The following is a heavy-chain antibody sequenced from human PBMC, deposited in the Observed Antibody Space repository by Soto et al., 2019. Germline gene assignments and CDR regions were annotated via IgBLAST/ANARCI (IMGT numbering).Heavy chain of an antibody. CDR2: IYPGDSET. Sequence: GESLKISCSGSGYIFNVYWIGWVRQLPGKGLEWMGVIYPGDSETIYSPSFRGQVIISADKSIRTAYLQWTSLKASDTGMYYCARREGTGWGYWGQGTQVTVSS. J-gene: IGHJ4*02. V-gene: IGHV5-51*01. CDR3: ARREGTGWGY. CDR1: GYIFNVYW. D-gene: IGHD6-19*01.